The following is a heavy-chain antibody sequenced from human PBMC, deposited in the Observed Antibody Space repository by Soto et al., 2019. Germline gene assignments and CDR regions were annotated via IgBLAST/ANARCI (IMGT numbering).Heavy chain of an antibody. J-gene: IGHJ4*02. V-gene: IGHV3-23*01. CDR1: GFTFSSYA. CDR2: ISGSGGST. Sequence: PGWSRSLSCAASGFTFSSYAMNLVRQAPGKGLEWVSAISGSGGSTYYADSVKGRFTISRDNSKNTLYLQMNSLRAEDTAVYYCVADTDITMVFRPPFDYWGQGTLVNVSS. CDR3: VADTDITMVFRPPFDY. D-gene: IGHD3-10*01.